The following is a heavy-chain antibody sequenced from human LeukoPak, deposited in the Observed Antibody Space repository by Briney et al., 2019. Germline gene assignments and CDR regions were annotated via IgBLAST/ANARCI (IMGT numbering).Heavy chain of an antibody. CDR1: GGSFSGYY. J-gene: IGHJ4*02. CDR2: INHSGST. V-gene: IGHV4-34*01. Sequence: SETLSLTCAVYGGSFSGYYWSWIRQPPGKGLEWIGEINHSGSTNYNPSLKSRVTISVDTSKNQFSLKLSSVTAADTAVYYCARGFVSYYYGSGSYEGPDYWGQGTLVTVSS. CDR3: ARGFVSYYYGSGSYEGPDY. D-gene: IGHD3-10*01.